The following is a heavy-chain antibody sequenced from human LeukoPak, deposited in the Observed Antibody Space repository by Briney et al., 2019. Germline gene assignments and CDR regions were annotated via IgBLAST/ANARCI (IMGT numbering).Heavy chain of an antibody. V-gene: IGHV1-18*01. D-gene: IGHD3/OR15-3a*01. CDR3: ARDLVTRFSVSRDFVPMY. CDR2: ISAYNGNT. CDR1: GYTFTSYG. Sequence: ASVKVSCKASGYTFTSYGISWVRQAPGQGLEWMGWISAYNGNTNYAQKLQGRVTVTTDTSTSTAYMELRSLTSDDTAVYFCARDLVTRFSVSRDFVPMYWGQGTLVTVSS. J-gene: IGHJ4*02.